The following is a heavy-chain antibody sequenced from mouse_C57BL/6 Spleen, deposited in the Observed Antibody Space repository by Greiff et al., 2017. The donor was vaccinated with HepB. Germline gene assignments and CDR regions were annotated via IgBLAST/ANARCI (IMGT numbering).Heavy chain of an antibody. J-gene: IGHJ3*01. D-gene: IGHD1-1*02. CDR1: GYSIPSGYY. Sequence: DVQLQESGPGLVKPSQSLSLTCSVTGYSIPSGYYWNWIRQFPGNKLEWMGYISYDGSNNYNPSLKNRITITRDTSKNQVFLKLNSVTTEDTATYYCARDGGSPWFAYWGQGTLVTVSA. CDR2: ISYDGSN. CDR3: ARDGGSPWFAY. V-gene: IGHV3-6*01.